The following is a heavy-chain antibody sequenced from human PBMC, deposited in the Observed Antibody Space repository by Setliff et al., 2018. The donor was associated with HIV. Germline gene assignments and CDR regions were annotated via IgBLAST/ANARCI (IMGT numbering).Heavy chain of an antibody. D-gene: IGHD3-22*01. CDR3: ATGRDSSGYYLLADY. V-gene: IGHV1-2*02. CDR1: GYTFINYG. J-gene: IGHJ4*02. CDR2: INPNSGGT. Sequence: GASVKVSCKASGYTFINYGISWVRQAPGQGLEWMGWINPNSGGTIYAQKFQDRVTMTRDTSSSTAYMELSRLRSDDTAVYYCATGRDSSGYYLLADYWGRGTLVTVSS.